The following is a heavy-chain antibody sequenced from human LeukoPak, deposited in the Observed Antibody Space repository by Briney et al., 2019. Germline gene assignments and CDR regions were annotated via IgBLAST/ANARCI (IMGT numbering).Heavy chain of an antibody. J-gene: IGHJ6*02. CDR1: GFTVSVYY. CDR2: MCDDGRT. CDR3: ARAPPYYYDSRGYHYERGNYHYGMDV. D-gene: IGHD3-22*01. Sequence: PGGSLRLSCAVSGFTVSVYYMSWVRQAPGKGLEWVSLMCDDGRTYYADSVRGRFTISRDISSNTLYLEMSSLRAEDTARYYCARAPPYYYDSRGYHYERGNYHYGMDVWGQGTTVIVS. V-gene: IGHV3-53*01.